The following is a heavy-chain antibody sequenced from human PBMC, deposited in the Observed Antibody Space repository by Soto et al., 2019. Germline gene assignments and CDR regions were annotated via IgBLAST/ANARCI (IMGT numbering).Heavy chain of an antibody. D-gene: IGHD2-2*01. Sequence: SDTLSLTCTVSGGSISSSSYYWGWIRQPPGKGLEWIGSIYYSGSTYYNPSLKSRVTISVDTSKNQFSLKLSSVTAADTAVYYCARQYSQLLLQYYYMDVWGKGTTVTVSS. CDR2: IYYSGST. J-gene: IGHJ6*03. CDR3: ARQYSQLLLQYYYMDV. V-gene: IGHV4-39*01. CDR1: GGSISSSSYY.